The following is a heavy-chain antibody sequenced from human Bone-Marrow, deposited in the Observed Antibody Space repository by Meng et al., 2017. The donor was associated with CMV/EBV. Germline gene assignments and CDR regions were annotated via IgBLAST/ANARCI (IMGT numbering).Heavy chain of an antibody. J-gene: IGHJ2*01. CDR3: ARRTGYSIPRWYFDL. D-gene: IGHD6-13*01. Sequence: GGSLRLSCAASGFTFSSYEMNWVRQAPGKGLEWVSYISSSSSYIYYADSVKGRFTISRDNAKNSLYLQMNSLRAEDTAVYYCARRTGYSIPRWYFDLWGRGTLVTVSS. V-gene: IGHV3-21*05. CDR1: GFTFSSYE. CDR2: ISSSSSYI.